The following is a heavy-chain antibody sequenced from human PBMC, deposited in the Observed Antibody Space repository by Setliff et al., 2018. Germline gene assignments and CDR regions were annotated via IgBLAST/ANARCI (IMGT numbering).Heavy chain of an antibody. Sequence: VKVSCKPSGYTFTDYYIHWVRQAPGQRLEWMGWINAGNGNTKYSQKFQGRVTITRDTSASTAYMELSSLRSEDTAVYYCARDKLWLMGYYYYYYMDVWGKGTTVTVSS. J-gene: IGHJ6*03. D-gene: IGHD5-18*01. CDR1: GYTFTDYY. CDR2: INAGNGNT. V-gene: IGHV1-3*01. CDR3: ARDKLWLMGYYYYYYMDV.